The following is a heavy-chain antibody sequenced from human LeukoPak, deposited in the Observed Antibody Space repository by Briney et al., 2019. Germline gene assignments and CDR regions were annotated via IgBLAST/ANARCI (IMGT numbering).Heavy chain of an antibody. CDR1: GFTFSTYG. CDR2: IRYDGSNP. Sequence: PGGSLRLSCAASGFTFSTYGMHWVRQAPGKGLEWVAFIRYDGSNPYYVDSVKGRFTISRDNSRNTLYLQLNSLRPEDTAVYYCAKSDVLATGFDNWGQGTLVTVSS. V-gene: IGHV3-30*02. D-gene: IGHD5-12*01. CDR3: AKSDVLATGFDN. J-gene: IGHJ4*02.